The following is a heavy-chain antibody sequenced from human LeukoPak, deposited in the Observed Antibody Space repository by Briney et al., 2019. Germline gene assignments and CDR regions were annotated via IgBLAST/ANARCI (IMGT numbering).Heavy chain of an antibody. Sequence: SQTLSLTCTVSGGSISSYYWSWIRQPPGKGLEWIACISYSARTKYNPSLKSRVTISVDTSKNQLSLKLSSVTAADTAVYYCAREPGFDSSGYLNWFDPWGQGTLVTVSS. D-gene: IGHD3-22*01. CDR3: AREPGFDSSGYLNWFDP. J-gene: IGHJ5*02. CDR1: GGSISSYY. CDR2: ISYSART. V-gene: IGHV4-59*01.